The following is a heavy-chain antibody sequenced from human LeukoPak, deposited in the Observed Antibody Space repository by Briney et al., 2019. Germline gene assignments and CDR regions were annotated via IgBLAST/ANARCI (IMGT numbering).Heavy chain of an antibody. J-gene: IGHJ5*01. CDR3: AKLRVGYGSGSYFYSALDS. D-gene: IGHD3-10*01. Sequence: GGSLRLSCAASGFSFNKYGMLWVRQAPGKGLDWLAVISSDGSEDYYADSVKGRFTIPKDKSKDTVNLQLNSLRPEDTAVYYCAKLRVGYGSGSYFYSALDSWGQGTLVIVSS. CDR2: ISSDGSED. V-gene: IGHV3-30*18. CDR1: GFSFNKYG.